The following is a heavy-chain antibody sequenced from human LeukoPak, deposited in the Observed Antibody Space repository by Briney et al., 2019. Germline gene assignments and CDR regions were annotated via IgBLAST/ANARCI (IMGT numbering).Heavy chain of an antibody. CDR2: IYSGGST. CDR3: AIDPYNWNYIDY. CDR1: GLTASSNY. J-gene: IGHJ4*02. D-gene: IGHD1-1*01. V-gene: IGHV3-66*02. Sequence: TGGSLRLSCAASGLTASSNYMTWVRQAPGKGRGWVSVIYSGGSTYYADSVKGRFTISRDNYKNTVYLQMNSLRVEDTAVYYCAIDPYNWNYIDYWGQGTLVTVSS.